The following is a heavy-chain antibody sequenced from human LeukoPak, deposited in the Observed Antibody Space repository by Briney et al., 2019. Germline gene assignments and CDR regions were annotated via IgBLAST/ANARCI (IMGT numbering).Heavy chain of an antibody. V-gene: IGHV4-4*07. J-gene: IGHJ5*02. D-gene: IGHD2-2*02. Sequence: SEILSLTCTVSGGSISSYYWSWIRQPAGKGLEWIGRIYTSGSTNYNPSLKSRVTMSVDTSKNQFSLKLSSVTAADTAVYYCARAKCSSTSCYKFDPWGQGTLVTVSS. CDR2: IYTSGST. CDR3: ARAKCSSTSCYKFDP. CDR1: GGSISSYY.